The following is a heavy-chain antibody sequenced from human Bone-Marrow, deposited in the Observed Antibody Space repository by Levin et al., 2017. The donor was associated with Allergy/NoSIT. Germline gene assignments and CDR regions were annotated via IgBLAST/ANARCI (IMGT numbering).Heavy chain of an antibody. Sequence: ASVKVSCKASGYTFTSYGISWVRQAPGQGLEWMGWISAYNGNTNYAQKLQGRVTMTTDTSTSTAYMELRSLRSDDTAVYYCARCDYGDYVGVWCYYGMDVWGQGTTVTVSS. J-gene: IGHJ6*02. CDR2: ISAYNGNT. CDR1: GYTFTSYG. CDR3: ARCDYGDYVGVWCYYGMDV. V-gene: IGHV1-18*01. D-gene: IGHD4-17*01.